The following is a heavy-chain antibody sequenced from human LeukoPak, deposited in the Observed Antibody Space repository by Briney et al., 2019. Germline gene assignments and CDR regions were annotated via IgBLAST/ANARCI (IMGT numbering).Heavy chain of an antibody. CDR1: GGSFSGYY. CDR2: INHSGST. CDR3: ARDVNYYDSSGYPLP. D-gene: IGHD3-22*01. Sequence: SETLSLTCAVYGGSFSGYYWSGIRQPPGKGLEWIGEINHSGSTNYNPSLKSRVTISVDTSKNQFSLKLSFVTAADTAVYYCARDVNYYDSSGYPLPWGQGTLVTVSS. J-gene: IGHJ5*02. V-gene: IGHV4-34*01.